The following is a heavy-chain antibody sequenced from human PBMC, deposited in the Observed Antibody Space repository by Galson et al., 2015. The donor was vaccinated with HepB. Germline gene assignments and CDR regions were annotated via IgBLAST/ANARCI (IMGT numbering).Heavy chain of an antibody. CDR2: IKSKTDGGTT. J-gene: IGHJ6*03. CDR3: TTGGRRAFWSGYPPTYYYYMDV. V-gene: IGHV3-15*07. Sequence: SLRLSSAASGFTFSNAWMNWVRQAPGKGLEWVGRIKSKTDGGTTDYAAPVKGRFTISRDDSKNTLYLQMNSLKTEDTAVYYCTTGGRRAFWSGYPPTYYYYMDVWGKGTTVTVSS. CDR1: GFTFSNAW. D-gene: IGHD3-3*01.